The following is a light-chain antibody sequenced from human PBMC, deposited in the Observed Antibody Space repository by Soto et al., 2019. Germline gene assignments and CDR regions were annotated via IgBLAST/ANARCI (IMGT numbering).Light chain of an antibody. Sequence: EIVLTQSPGTLSLSPGERATFSCRASQSVSSSQLAWYQQKPCQPPRLLVYGASSRATGIPDRFSGSGSRSDFTLAISRLEPEDFAVYYCQHYGGAPLTFGQGTRLEI. CDR1: QSVSSSQ. CDR2: GAS. J-gene: IGKJ5*01. CDR3: QHYGGAPLT. V-gene: IGKV3-20*01.